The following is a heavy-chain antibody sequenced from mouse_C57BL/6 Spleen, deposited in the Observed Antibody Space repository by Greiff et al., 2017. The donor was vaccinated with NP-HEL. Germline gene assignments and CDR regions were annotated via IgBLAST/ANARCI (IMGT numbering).Heavy chain of an antibody. CDR1: GYTFTSYW. J-gene: IGHJ1*03. CDR3: ARDYGPYFDV. D-gene: IGHD1-1*01. CDR2: IHPSDSDT. V-gene: IGHV1-74*01. Sequence: QVQLQQPGAELVKPGASVKVSCKASGYTFTSYWMHWVKQRPGQGLEWIGRIHPSDSDTNYNQKFKDKATLTADKSSSTAYMQLSSLTYEDSAVYYCARDYGPYFDVWGTGTTVTVSS.